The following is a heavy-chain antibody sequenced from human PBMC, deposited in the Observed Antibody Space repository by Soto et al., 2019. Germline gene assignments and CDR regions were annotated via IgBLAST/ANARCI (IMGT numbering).Heavy chain of an antibody. CDR3: ARGGGVGVAGSAAFDM. CDR2: INPATGAA. D-gene: IGHD3-3*01. V-gene: IGHV1-2*02. CDR1: GYPVTAYY. J-gene: IGHJ3*02. Sequence: QLHLVQSGAVVKKPGASVTVSCSASGYPVTAYYMHWVRQAPGRGLEWMGGINPATGAAKYTQTSRGRLTMARDTSTSTVFMELSGLTSEDTAVFYCARGGGVGVAGSAAFDMWGQGTLVTVSS.